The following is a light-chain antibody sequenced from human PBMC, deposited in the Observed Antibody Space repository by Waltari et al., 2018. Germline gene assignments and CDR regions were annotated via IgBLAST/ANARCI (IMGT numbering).Light chain of an antibody. CDR1: SSNIGAGSD. Sequence: QSVLTQPPSVSGAPGQRVTIPCTGSSSNIGAGSDVHLYQQLPGTAPKLLIYGNSNRPSGVPDRFSGSKSGTSASLAITGLQAEDEADYYCQSYDSSLSGWVFGGGTKLTVL. CDR2: GNS. V-gene: IGLV1-40*01. CDR3: QSYDSSLSGWV. J-gene: IGLJ3*02.